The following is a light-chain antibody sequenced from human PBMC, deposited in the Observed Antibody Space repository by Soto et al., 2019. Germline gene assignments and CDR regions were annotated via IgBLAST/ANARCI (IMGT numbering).Light chain of an antibody. CDR2: DVS. CDR1: SSDVGGYNY. Sequence: QSVLTQPRSVSGSPGQSVTISCTGTSSDVGGYNYVSWYQQHPGKAPKLLIYDVSKRPSGVPDRFSGSKSGNTASLTISGLQAEDEADYYCCSYAGSYTWGFGGGTKLPVL. J-gene: IGLJ3*02. CDR3: CSYAGSYTWG. V-gene: IGLV2-11*01.